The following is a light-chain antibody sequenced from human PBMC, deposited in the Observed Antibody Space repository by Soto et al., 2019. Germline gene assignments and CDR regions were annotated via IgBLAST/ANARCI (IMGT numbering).Light chain of an antibody. V-gene: IGKV1-39*01. J-gene: IGKJ1*01. CDR3: QQSYTTPRT. CDR2: AAS. CDR1: QSINSY. Sequence: DIQMTQSPSSLSASVGDRVTITCRAGQSINSYLNWYQQKPGNAPKLLIYAASSLQGGVPSRFSGSGSGTDFTLPISSLQPEDFATYYCQQSYTTPRTFGQGTKVEIK.